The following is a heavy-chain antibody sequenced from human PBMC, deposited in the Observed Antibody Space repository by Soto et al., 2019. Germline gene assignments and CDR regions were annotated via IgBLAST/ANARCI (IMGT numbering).Heavy chain of an antibody. CDR1: GFTFSSYE. CDR2: ISSSGSTI. D-gene: IGHD1-26*01. J-gene: IGHJ4*02. Sequence: PGGSLRLSCAASGFTFSSYEMNWVRQAPGKGLEWVSCISSSGSTIYYADSVKGRFTISRDNAKNSLYLQMNSLKAEDTAVYYCARDGRVGAYYFDYWGQGVLVTVSS. CDR3: ARDGRVGAYYFDY. V-gene: IGHV3-48*03.